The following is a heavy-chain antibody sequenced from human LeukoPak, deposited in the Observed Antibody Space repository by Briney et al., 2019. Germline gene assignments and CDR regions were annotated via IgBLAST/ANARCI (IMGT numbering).Heavy chain of an antibody. Sequence: PGGSLRLSCAASGFTFSSYAMSWVRQAPGKGLEWVSAISGSGGSTYYADSVKGRFTISGDNSKNTLYLQINSLRAEDTAVYYCAKGGRGSNYYGSGSYYIFDYWGQGTLVTVSS. D-gene: IGHD3-10*01. CDR2: ISGSGGST. V-gene: IGHV3-23*01. CDR3: AKGGRGSNYYGSGSYYIFDY. CDR1: GFTFSSYA. J-gene: IGHJ4*02.